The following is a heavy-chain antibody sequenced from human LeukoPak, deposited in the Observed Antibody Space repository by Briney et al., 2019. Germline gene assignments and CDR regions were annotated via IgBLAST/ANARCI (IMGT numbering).Heavy chain of an antibody. CDR2: ISGSGGST. Sequence: PGGSLRLSCAASGFTFSSYAMSWVRQAPGKGLEWVSAISGSGGSTYYADSVKGRFTISRDNSKNKLYLQINSLRGEDTAVYYCARQYGSGSSNWFDPWGQGTLVTVSS. CDR3: ARQYGSGSSNWFDP. D-gene: IGHD3-10*01. CDR1: GFTFSSYA. J-gene: IGHJ5*02. V-gene: IGHV3-23*01.